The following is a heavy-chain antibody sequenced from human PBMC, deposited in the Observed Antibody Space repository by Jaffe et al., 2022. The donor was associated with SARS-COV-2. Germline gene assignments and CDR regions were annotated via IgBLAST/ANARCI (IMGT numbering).Heavy chain of an antibody. CDR2: IGGSSTI. J-gene: IGHJ6*03. CDR3: ARNGGHDDYYYYMDV. D-gene: IGHD5-12*01. V-gene: IGHV3-48*01. CDR1: GFTFSSYI. Sequence: EVQLVESGGGLVQPGGSLRLSCAASGFTFSSYIMNWVRQAPGKGLEWVSSIGGSSTIYNADSVRGRFTISRDNAKNSLYLQMNSLRAEDTAVYYCARNGGHDDYYYYMDVWGKGTTVTVSS.